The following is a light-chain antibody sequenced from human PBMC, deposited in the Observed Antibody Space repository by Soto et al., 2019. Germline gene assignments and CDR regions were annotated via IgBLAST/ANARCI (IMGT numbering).Light chain of an antibody. CDR1: QSISSW. CDR3: QQYSTYPIT. CDR2: KAS. J-gene: IGKJ5*01. V-gene: IGKV1-5*03. Sequence: DIQMTQSPSTLSASVQDRVTITCRASQSISSWLAWYQQSPGKAPNLLIYKASSLQSGVPSRFSGRGSGTEFTLTISSLQPDDFATYYCQQYSTYPITFGQGTRLEI.